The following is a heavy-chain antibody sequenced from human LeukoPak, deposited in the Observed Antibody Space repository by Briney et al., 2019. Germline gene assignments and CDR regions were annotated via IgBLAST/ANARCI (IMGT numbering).Heavy chain of an antibody. D-gene: IGHD6-19*01. CDR3: ARDSSIAVAGTGFDP. J-gene: IGHJ5*02. CDR1: GGSISSYY. V-gene: IGHV4-59*12. CDR2: LYYSGST. Sequence: SETLSLTCSVSGGSISSYYWSWIRQPPGKGLEWIGYLYYSGSTNYNPSLKSRVTISVDTSKNQFSLKLSSVTAADTAVYYCARDSSIAVAGTGFDPWGQGTLVTVSS.